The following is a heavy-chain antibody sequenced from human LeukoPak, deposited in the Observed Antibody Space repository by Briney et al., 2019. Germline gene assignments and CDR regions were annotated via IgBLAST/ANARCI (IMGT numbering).Heavy chain of an antibody. CDR1: GYTFTSYG. J-gene: IGHJ4*02. CDR3: ARDVTPYSSGWYIDY. CDR2: ISAYNGNT. V-gene: IGHV1-18*01. D-gene: IGHD6-19*01. Sequence: ASVKVSCKASGYTFTSYGISWVRQAPGQELEWMGWISAYNGNTNYAQKLQGRVTMTTDTSTSTAYMELRSLRSDDTAVYYCARDVTPYSSGWYIDYWGQGTLVTVSS.